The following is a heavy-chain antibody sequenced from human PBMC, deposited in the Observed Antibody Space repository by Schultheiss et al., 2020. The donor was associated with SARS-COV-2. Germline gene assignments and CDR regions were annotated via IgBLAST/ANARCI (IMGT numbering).Heavy chain of an antibody. V-gene: IGHV3-23*01. J-gene: IGHJ4*02. CDR3: ARGGDYDSSGYYSNDY. Sequence: GESLKISCAASGFTFSSYAMSWVRQAPGKGLEWVSAISGSGGSTYYADSVKGRFTVSIDNSNNTLYLQMNSLRAEDTAVYYCARGGDYDSSGYYSNDYWGQGTLVTVSS. CDR1: GFTFSSYA. D-gene: IGHD3-22*01. CDR2: ISGSGGST.